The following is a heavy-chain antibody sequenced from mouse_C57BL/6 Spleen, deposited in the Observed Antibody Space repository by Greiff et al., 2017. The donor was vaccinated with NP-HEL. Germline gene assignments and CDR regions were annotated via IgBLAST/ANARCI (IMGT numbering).Heavy chain of an antibody. CDR1: GYTFTSYG. J-gene: IGHJ3*01. CDR3: AEGVMAQRGFAY. Sequence: VHLVESGAELARPGASVKLSCKASGYTFTSYGISWVKQRTGQGLEWIGEIYPRSGNTYYNEKFKGKATLTADKSSSTAYMELRSLTSEDSAVYFCAEGVMAQRGFAYWGQGTLVTVSA. D-gene: IGHD1-1*02. V-gene: IGHV1-81*01. CDR2: IYPRSGNT.